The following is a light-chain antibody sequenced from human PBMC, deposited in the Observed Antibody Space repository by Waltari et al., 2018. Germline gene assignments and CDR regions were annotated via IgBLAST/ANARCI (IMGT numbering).Light chain of an antibody. CDR1: SRDVGFYDI. V-gene: IGLV2-14*01. J-gene: IGLJ3*02. CDR3: SSYTRRSYWV. Sequence: QSALTQPASVSGSPGQSITISCPGTSRDVGFYDIVSWFQQHPGKAPKVMIYKVNNRPSGVSNRFSGSKSANTASLTISGLQAEDEADYYCSSYTRRSYWVFGGGTQLTVL. CDR2: KVN.